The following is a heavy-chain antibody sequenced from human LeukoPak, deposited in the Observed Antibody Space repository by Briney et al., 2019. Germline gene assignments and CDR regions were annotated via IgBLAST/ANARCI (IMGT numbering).Heavy chain of an antibody. CDR1: GFTFSSYA. CDR2: ISYDGSNK. J-gene: IGHJ6*04. Sequence: GSLRLSCAASGFTFSSYAMHWVRQAPGKGLEWVAVISYDGSNKYYADSVKGRFTISRDNSKNTLYLQMNSLRAEDTAVYYCARDHCSSTSCPKLYYYYYGMDVWGKGTTATVSS. V-gene: IGHV3-30*04. CDR3: ARDHCSSTSCPKLYYYYYGMDV. D-gene: IGHD2-2*01.